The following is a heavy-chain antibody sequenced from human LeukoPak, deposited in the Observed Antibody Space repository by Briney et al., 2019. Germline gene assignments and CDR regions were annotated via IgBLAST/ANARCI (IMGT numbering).Heavy chain of an antibody. J-gene: IGHJ4*02. CDR3: ARSIAAAGRPFDY. V-gene: IGHV4-34*01. CDR2: INHSGST. D-gene: IGHD6-13*01. CDR1: GGSFSGYY. Sequence: PSETLSLTCAVYGGSFSGYYWGWIRQPPGKGLEWIGEINHSGSTNYNPSLKSRVTISVDTSKNQFSLKLSSVTAADTAVYYCARSIAAAGRPFDYWGQGTLVTVSS.